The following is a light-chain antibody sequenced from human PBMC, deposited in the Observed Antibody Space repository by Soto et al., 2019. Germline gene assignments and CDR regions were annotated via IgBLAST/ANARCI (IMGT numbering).Light chain of an antibody. J-gene: IGKJ5*01. CDR3: QQYHSDPIT. Sequence: VMTQSPDSLAVSLGQRATIHCKARQSVLSNSNNKNYLAWFQQKSGQPPKLLIYWASTRQSGVPDRFSGSGYATDFNLTISSLQAEDVAVYYCQQYHSDPITFGQGTRLEIK. CDR2: WAS. CDR1: QSVLSNSNNKNY. V-gene: IGKV4-1*01.